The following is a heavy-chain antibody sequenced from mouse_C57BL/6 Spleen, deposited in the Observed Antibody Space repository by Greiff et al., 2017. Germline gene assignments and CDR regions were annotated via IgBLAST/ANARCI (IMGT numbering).Heavy chain of an antibody. D-gene: IGHD3-1*01. Sequence: EVQLQESGPGLVKPSQSLSLTCSVTGYSITSGYYWNWIRQFPGNKPEWMGYISYDGSNNYNPSLKNRISITRDTSKNQFFLKLNSVTTEDTATYYCAREEGATFAYWGQGTLVTVSA. V-gene: IGHV3-6*01. J-gene: IGHJ3*01. CDR2: ISYDGSN. CDR1: GYSITSGYY. CDR3: AREEGATFAY.